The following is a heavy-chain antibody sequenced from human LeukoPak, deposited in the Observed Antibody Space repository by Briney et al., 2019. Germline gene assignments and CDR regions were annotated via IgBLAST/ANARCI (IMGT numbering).Heavy chain of an antibody. CDR3: ARGKVTPT. V-gene: IGHV4-38-2*02. J-gene: IGHJ4*02. CDR2: FYDSGNT. CDR1: GYSISSGYY. D-gene: IGHD5-18*01. Sequence: PSETLSLTCTVSGYSISSGYYWGWIRQPPGKGLEWIGSFYDSGNTYYNPSLKSRVTISVDTSKNQFSLKVRSVTAADTAVYYCARGKVTPTWGQGTLVTVSS.